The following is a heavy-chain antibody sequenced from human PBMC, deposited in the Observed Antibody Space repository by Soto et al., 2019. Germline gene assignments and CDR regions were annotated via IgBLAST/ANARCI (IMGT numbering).Heavy chain of an antibody. V-gene: IGHV3-23*01. J-gene: IGHJ4*02. CDR3: AKDVFADSKPFDY. D-gene: IGHD2-21*01. CDR1: GFTFRDYG. CDR2: ISGRGHRT. Sequence: EEQLLESGGGLVQPGGSLRLSCAVSGFTFRDYGMSWVRQPPGQGLEWGPAISGRGHRTYYADSVKGRFTISRDNSKNTLYLQMNTLRAEDTATYYCAKDVFADSKPFDYWGQGTLVTVSS.